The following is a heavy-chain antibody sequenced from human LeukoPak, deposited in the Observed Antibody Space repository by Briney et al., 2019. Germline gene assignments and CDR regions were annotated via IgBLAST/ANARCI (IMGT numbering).Heavy chain of an antibody. CDR2: IYYSGST. CDR3: ARFYSSSFDY. D-gene: IGHD6-6*01. J-gene: IGHJ4*02. CDR1: GGSISSYY. Sequence: SETLSLTCTVSGGSISSYYWSWIRQPPGKGLEWIGYIYYSGSTNYNPSLKSRVTISVDTSKNQFSLKLSSVTAADTAVYYCARFYSSSFDYWGQGTLVTVSS. V-gene: IGHV4-59*08.